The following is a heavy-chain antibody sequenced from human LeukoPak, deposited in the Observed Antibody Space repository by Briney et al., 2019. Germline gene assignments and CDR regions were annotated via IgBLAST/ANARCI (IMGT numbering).Heavy chain of an antibody. V-gene: IGHV4-39*01. CDR2: ISYSGTT. Sequence: SETLSLTCTVSGASISSSRYYWGWIRQPPGKGLEWIGSISYSGTTYHNPSLKSRITISVDTSRNQFSLKLSSVTAADTAVYYCARQHGQWPDDWFDPWGQGTLVTVSS. CDR1: GASISSSRYY. D-gene: IGHD6-19*01. J-gene: IGHJ5*02. CDR3: ARQHGQWPDDWFDP.